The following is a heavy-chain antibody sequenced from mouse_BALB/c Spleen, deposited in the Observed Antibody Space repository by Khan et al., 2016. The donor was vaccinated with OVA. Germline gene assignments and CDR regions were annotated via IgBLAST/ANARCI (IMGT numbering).Heavy chain of an antibody. CDR3: TRHGYVAWFTY. Sequence: EVQLQESGPEMMKPGASVKISCKASGYSFTSYYIHWIMQSHGKSLEWIGYIDPFSGVITYNQKFKGKATLTVDKSSSTAYIYFSNLTSEDSAVYYCTRHGYVAWFTYWGQGTLVTVSA. V-gene: IGHV1-31*01. J-gene: IGHJ3*01. CDR2: IDPFSGVI. CDR1: GYSFTSYY. D-gene: IGHD2-2*01.